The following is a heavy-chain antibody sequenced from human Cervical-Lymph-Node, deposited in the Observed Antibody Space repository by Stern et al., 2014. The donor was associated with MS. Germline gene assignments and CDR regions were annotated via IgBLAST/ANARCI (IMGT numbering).Heavy chain of an antibody. V-gene: IGHV4-39*01. CDR3: AKIHRAFANQGH. D-gene: IGHD3-16*01. CDR2: VLYSGNT. CDR1: GGSINNNAYY. Sequence: QVQLGQSGPRLVTPSETLSLTCTVSGGSINNNAYYWGWIRQPPGKGLEWIGSVLYSGNTYYNPPLKGRATVSVDTSKIQFSLKLMSVTAADTAVYYCAKIHRAFANQGHWGQGVLVTVSS. J-gene: IGHJ1*01.